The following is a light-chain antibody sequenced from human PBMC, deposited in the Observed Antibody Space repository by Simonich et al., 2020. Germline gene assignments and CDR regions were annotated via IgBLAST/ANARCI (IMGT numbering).Light chain of an antibody. CDR3: QSADSSGTYVV. Sequence: SYELTQPPSVSVSPGQTARITCSGDALPKQYAYWYQQKPGPAPGLVIYKDSERPSGIPGRVSGSSSGTTVTFTISGVQAEDEADYYCQSADSSGTYVVFGGGTKLTVL. V-gene: IGLV3-25*03. CDR1: ALPKQY. CDR2: KDS. J-gene: IGLJ2*01.